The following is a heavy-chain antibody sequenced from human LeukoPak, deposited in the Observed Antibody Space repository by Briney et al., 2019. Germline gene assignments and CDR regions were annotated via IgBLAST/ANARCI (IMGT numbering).Heavy chain of an antibody. D-gene: IGHD3-10*01. J-gene: IGHJ3*02. V-gene: IGHV3-74*01. CDR1: GFTFSSYW. Sequence: GGALSLSCAASGFTFSSYWMHGVRHAPGRGLVGVSRINSDGSSTSYADSVKGRFTISRDNAKNTLYLQMNSLRAEDTAVYYCARSPTYGSGGSGAFDIWGQGTMVTVSS. CDR2: INSDGSST. CDR3: ARSPTYGSGGSGAFDI.